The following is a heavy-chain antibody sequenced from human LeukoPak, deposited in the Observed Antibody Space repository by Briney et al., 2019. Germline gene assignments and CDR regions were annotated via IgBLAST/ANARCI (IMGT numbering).Heavy chain of an antibody. CDR2: IYPGDSDT. D-gene: IGHD6-6*01. V-gene: IGHV5-51*01. CDR3: ARGGYSSSSRRYFDY. Sequence: GESLKISCKGSGYSFTSYWIGWVRQMPGKGLEWMGIIYPGDSDTRYSPSYQGQVTISADKSISTAYLQWSSLKASDTAMYYCARGGYSSSSRRYFDYWGQGTLVTVSS. CDR1: GYSFTSYW. J-gene: IGHJ4*02.